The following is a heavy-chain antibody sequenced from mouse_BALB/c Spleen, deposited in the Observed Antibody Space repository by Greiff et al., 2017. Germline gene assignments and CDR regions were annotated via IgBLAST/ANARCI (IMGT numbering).Heavy chain of an antibody. D-gene: IGHD2-4*01. CDR2: VLRSIGRT. Sequence: QVQLQQSGSELRSPGSSVKLSCKAFDSEVFPIAYMSWVRQKPGHGFEWIGDVLRSIGRTIYGEKFEDKAALDADTVSNTDYLELNSLTSEDSAICYCARGSDYDGFAYWGQGTLVTVSA. CDR3: ARGSDYDGFAY. J-gene: IGHJ3*01. CDR1: DSEVFPIAY. V-gene: IGHV15-2*02.